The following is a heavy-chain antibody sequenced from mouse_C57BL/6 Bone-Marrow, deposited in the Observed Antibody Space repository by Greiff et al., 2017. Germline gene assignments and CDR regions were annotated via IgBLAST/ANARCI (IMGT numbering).Heavy chain of an antibody. Sequence: VQLQQPGAELVKPGASVKLSCKASGYTFTSYGMHWVKQRPGQGLEWIGMIHPTSGSTNYNEKFKGKATLTVDKSSSTAYMQLCSLTSEDSAVYYCAKDYGSSYVGYWGQGTTRTVSS. J-gene: IGHJ2*01. CDR3: AKDYGSSYVGY. CDR2: IHPTSGST. D-gene: IGHD1-1*01. V-gene: IGHV1-64*01. CDR1: GYTFTSYG.